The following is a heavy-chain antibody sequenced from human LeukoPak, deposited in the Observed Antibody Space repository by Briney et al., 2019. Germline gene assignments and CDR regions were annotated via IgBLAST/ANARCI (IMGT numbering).Heavy chain of an antibody. V-gene: IGHV3-53*01. CDR3: ARGVMVVAATGDAFDI. D-gene: IGHD2-15*01. CDR2: IYSGGST. Sequence: GGSLRLSCAASGFTVSSNYMSWVRQAPGKGLEWASVIYSGGSTYYADSVKGRFTISRDNSKNTLYLQMNSLRAEDTAVYYCARGVMVVAATGDAFDIWGQGTMVTVSS. J-gene: IGHJ3*02. CDR1: GFTVSSNY.